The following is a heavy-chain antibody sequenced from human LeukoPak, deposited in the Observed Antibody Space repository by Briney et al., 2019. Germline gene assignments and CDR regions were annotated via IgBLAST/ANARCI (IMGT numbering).Heavy chain of an antibody. V-gene: IGHV3-7*01. CDR1: GFMFSRHW. Sequence: GGSLRLSCAPSGFMFSRHWMSWVRQAPGKGLEWVANIKQDGSEKYYVDSVKGRFTISRDNAKNSLYLQMNSLRAEDTAVYYCARDFATMIDDAFDIWGQGTMVTVSS. CDR2: IKQDGSEK. CDR3: ARDFATMIDDAFDI. D-gene: IGHD3-22*01. J-gene: IGHJ3*02.